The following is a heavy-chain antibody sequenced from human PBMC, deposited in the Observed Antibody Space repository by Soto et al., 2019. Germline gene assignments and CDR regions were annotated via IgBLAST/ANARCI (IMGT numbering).Heavy chain of an antibody. Sequence: SETLSLTCAVYGGSFSGYYWSWIRQPPGKGLEWIGEINHSGSTNCNPSLKSRVTISVDTSKNQFSLKLSSVTAADTAVYYCARLPFSSYYGMDVWGQGTTVTVSS. CDR1: GGSFSGYY. D-gene: IGHD2-2*01. J-gene: IGHJ6*02. CDR2: INHSGST. V-gene: IGHV4-34*01. CDR3: ARLPFSSYYGMDV.